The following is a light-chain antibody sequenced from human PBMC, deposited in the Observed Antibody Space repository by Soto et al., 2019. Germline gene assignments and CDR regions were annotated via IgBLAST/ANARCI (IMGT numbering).Light chain of an antibody. Sequence: EIVMTQSPATLSMSPGETATLSCRASQSVTSNLAWYQQKPGQAPRLLIYGASTRATGIPARFSGSGSATEFTLSISSLQSEDVAVYYCQQYGDWPPETFGQGTKLEI. CDR1: QSVTSN. CDR2: GAS. V-gene: IGKV3-15*01. CDR3: QQYGDWPPET. J-gene: IGKJ2*01.